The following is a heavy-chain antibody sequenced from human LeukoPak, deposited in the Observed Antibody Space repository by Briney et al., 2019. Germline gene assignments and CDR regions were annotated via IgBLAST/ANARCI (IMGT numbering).Heavy chain of an antibody. CDR3: ARQPRGSGYYFDY. CDR2: IYYSGST. J-gene: IGHJ4*02. Sequence: SETLSLTCTVSGGSISSSSYYWGWIRQPPGKGLEWIRSIYYSGSTYYNPSLKSRVTISVDTSKNQFSLKLSSVTAADTAVYYCARQPRGSGYYFDYWGQGTLVTVSS. V-gene: IGHV4-39*01. CDR1: GGSISSSSYY. D-gene: IGHD3-3*01.